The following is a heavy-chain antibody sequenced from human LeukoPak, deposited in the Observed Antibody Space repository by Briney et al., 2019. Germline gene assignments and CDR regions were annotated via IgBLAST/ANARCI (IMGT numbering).Heavy chain of an antibody. D-gene: IGHD2-2*01. CDR2: IYPGDSDT. CDR1: GYSFTSYW. J-gene: IGHJ4*02. Sequence: GESLKISCKGSGYSFTSYWIGWVRQMPGKGLEWMGIIYPGDSDTRYGPSFQGQVTMSADKSISTAYLQWSSLKASDTAMYYCARRYCSSSSCYGYFDYWGQGTLGTVSS. CDR3: ARRYCSSSSCYGYFDY. V-gene: IGHV5-51*03.